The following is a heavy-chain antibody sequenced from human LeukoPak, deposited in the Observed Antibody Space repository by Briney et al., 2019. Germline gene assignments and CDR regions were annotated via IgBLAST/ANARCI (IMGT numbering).Heavy chain of an antibody. CDR2: ISAYNGNT. J-gene: IGHJ4*02. Sequence: ASVKVSCKASGYTFTSYGISWVRQAPGQGLEWMGWISAYNGNTNYAQKLQGRVTMTTDTSTSTAYMELSRLRSDDTAVYYCARDLYFITMVRGARYYFDYWGQGTLVTVSS. V-gene: IGHV1-18*01. D-gene: IGHD3-10*01. CDR3: ARDLYFITMVRGARYYFDY. CDR1: GYTFTSYG.